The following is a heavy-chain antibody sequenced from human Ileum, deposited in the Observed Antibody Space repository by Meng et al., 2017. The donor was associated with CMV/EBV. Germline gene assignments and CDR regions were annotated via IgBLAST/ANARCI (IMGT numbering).Heavy chain of an antibody. CDR2: INPNGGST. D-gene: IGHD1-7*01. CDR3: ARDSLTGTGTGP. J-gene: IGHJ5*02. Sequence: KASGSIFTRYYMPWVRQAPGHGLEWMGIINPNGGSTTYAQNFQGRVTMTSDTSTSTVYMALSSLRSEDTAVYYCARDSLTGTGTGPWGQGTLVTVSS. V-gene: IGHV1-46*01. CDR1: GSIFTRYY.